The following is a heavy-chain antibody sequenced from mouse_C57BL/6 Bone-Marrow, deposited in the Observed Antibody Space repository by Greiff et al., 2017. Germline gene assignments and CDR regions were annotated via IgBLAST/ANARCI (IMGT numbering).Heavy chain of an antibody. J-gene: IGHJ2*01. D-gene: IGHD3-2*02. CDR2: ISSGGSYT. Sequence: EVKVVESGGDLVKPGGSLKLSCAASGFTFSSYGMSWVRQTPDKRLEWVATISSGGSYTYYPDSVKGRFTISRDNAKNTLYLQMSSLKSEDTAMYYCARQLRLRDYFDYWGQGTTLTVSS. CDR1: GFTFSSYG. V-gene: IGHV5-6*01. CDR3: ARQLRLRDYFDY.